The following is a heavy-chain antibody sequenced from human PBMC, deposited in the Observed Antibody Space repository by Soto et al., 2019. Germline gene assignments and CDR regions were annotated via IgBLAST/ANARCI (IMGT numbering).Heavy chain of an antibody. CDR3: ARGVGSGSYYNQYNWFDP. D-gene: IGHD3-10*01. Sequence: ASVKVSCKASGYTFTNYGISWVRQAPGQGLEWMGWINVYNGNTKYAQKVQGRVTMTTDTSTSTAYMELRSLRSDDTAVYYCARGVGSGSYYNQYNWFDPWVQGTLVTVSS. CDR2: INVYNGNT. J-gene: IGHJ5*02. CDR1: GYTFTNYG. V-gene: IGHV1-18*01.